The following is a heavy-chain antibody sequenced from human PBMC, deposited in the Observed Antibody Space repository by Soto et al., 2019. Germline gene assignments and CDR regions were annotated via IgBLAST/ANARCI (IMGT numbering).Heavy chain of an antibody. CDR3: ARQQLNLPFDY. J-gene: IGHJ4*02. CDR2: IIPILGIA. V-gene: IGHV1-69*02. D-gene: IGHD6-13*01. Sequence: ASVKVSCKASGGTFSSYTISWVRQAPGQGLEWMGRIIPILGIAXXAXXXXXXXXXXXXXSTSTAYMELSSLRSEDTAVYYCARQQLNLPFDYWGQGTLVTVSS. CDR1: GGTFSSYT.